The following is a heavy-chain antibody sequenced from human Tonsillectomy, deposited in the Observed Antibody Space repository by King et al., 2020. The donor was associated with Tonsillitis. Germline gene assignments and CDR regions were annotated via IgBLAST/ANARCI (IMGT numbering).Heavy chain of an antibody. Sequence: VQLVESGGGVVQPGRSLRLSCAASGFTFSRYGMHWVRQAPGKGLEWVAVIWYDVSNKSYADSVKGRFTISRDNSKNTLYLQMNSLRAEDTAVYYCARGSRSGSYFDYWGQGTLVTVSS. J-gene: IGHJ4*02. CDR3: ARGSRSGSYFDY. V-gene: IGHV3-33*08. D-gene: IGHD1-26*01. CDR1: GFTFSRYG. CDR2: IWYDVSNK.